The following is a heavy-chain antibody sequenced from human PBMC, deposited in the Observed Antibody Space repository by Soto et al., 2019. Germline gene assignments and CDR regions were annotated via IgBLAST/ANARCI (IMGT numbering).Heavy chain of an antibody. Sequence: QITLRESGPTRVKPTQTLTLTCTFSGFSLTTSGVGVGWIRQPPGKALEWLALIYWDDDKRYSPSLQPRLTITKDTHKHQVVLTMTNMDPVDTATYYCAQSLWRGYNAWFDSWGQGTLVTVSS. CDR1: GFSLTTSGVG. CDR3: AQSLWRGYNAWFDS. CDR2: IYWDDDK. V-gene: IGHV2-5*02. D-gene: IGHD3-3*01. J-gene: IGHJ5*01.